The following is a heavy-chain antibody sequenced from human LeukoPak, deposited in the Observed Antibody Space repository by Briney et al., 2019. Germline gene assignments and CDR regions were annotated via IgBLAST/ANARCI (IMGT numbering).Heavy chain of an antibody. Sequence: GGSLRLSCAASGFTFDDYAMHWVQQAPGKGLEWVSGISWNSGSIGYADSVKGRFAISRDNAKNSLYLQMNSLRAEDTALYYCAKDGSGYYYGSGSHFDYWGQGTLVTVSS. CDR2: ISWNSGSI. V-gene: IGHV3-9*01. CDR1: GFTFDDYA. D-gene: IGHD3-10*01. J-gene: IGHJ4*02. CDR3: AKDGSGYYYGSGSHFDY.